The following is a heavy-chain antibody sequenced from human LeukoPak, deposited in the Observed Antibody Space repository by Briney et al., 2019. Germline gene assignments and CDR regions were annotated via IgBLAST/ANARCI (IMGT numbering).Heavy chain of an antibody. V-gene: IGHV3-23*01. Sequence: GGSLRLSSAASGFPFSSYSMNWVRQARGKGLEWGSAISGSGGSTYYADSVKGRFTISRDNSKNTLYLQMNSLRAEDTAVYYCAKDLSFAGTSRAFDIWGQGTMVTVSS. CDR1: GFPFSSYS. CDR2: ISGSGGST. D-gene: IGHD1-7*01. J-gene: IGHJ3*02. CDR3: AKDLSFAGTSRAFDI.